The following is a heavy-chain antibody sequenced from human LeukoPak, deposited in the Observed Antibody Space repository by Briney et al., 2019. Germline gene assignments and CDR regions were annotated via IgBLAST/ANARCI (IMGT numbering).Heavy chain of an antibody. CDR1: GFTFSSYA. D-gene: IGHD2-2*02. Sequence: PGGSLRPSCAASGFTFSSYAMHWVRQAPGKGLEWVATTSFDVSNKYYADSVKGRFTISRDNSKNTLYLQMNSLRTEDTAVYSCARGYCTSTSCYNDYWGQGTLVTVSS. J-gene: IGHJ4*02. V-gene: IGHV3-30*04. CDR2: TSFDVSNK. CDR3: ARGYCTSTSCYNDY.